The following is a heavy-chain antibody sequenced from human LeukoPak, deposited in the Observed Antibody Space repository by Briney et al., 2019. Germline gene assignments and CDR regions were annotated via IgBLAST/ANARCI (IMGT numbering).Heavy chain of an antibody. CDR1: GFTFSSYE. V-gene: IGHV3-48*03. CDR2: ISSSGSTI. CDR3: ARVDSGYAGDY. Sequence: GGSLRLSCAASGFTFSSYEMNWVRQAPGKGLEWVSYISSSGSTIYYADSVKGRFTISRDNAKNSLYLQMNSLRAEDTAVYYCARVDSGYAGDYWGQGTLVTVSS. D-gene: IGHD5-12*01. J-gene: IGHJ4*02.